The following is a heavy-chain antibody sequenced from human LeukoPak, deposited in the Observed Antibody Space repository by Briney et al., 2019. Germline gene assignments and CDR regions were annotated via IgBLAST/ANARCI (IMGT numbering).Heavy chain of an antibody. CDR3: ARGSQQLVIDY. V-gene: IGHV3-48*02. Sequence: SGGSLRLSCAASGFTFSSYTMKWVRQAPGKGLEWVSHISTSSSTIYYADSVKGRFTISRDNAKNSLYLQMNSLGDEDTAMYYCARGSQQLVIDYWGQGTLVTVSS. CDR2: ISTSSSTI. CDR1: GFTFSSYT. D-gene: IGHD6-13*01. J-gene: IGHJ4*02.